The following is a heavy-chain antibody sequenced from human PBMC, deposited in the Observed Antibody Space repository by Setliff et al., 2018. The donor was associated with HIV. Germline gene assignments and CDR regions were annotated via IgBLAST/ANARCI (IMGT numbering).Heavy chain of an antibody. Sequence: KTSETLSLTCTVSGGSISSGGYFWSWIRQLPGKGLEWIGYIYYSGSTFYNPSLKSRVSISVDTSKNQFSLKLTSVTAADTAVYYCARGFHWPIEGDWFDPWGQGTLVTVSS. J-gene: IGHJ5*02. D-gene: IGHD3-16*01. CDR3: ARGFHWPIEGDWFDP. CDR2: IYYSGST. V-gene: IGHV4-31*03. CDR1: GGSISSGGYF.